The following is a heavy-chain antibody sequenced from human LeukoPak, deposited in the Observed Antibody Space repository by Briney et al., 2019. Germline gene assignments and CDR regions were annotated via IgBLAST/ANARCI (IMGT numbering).Heavy chain of an antibody. Sequence: SETLSLTCTVSGGSISSKNYYWGWIRQPPGRGLEWIGNFYYSGTTYYNPSLKSRVTISVDTSKNQFSLKLSSVTAADTAVYSCARQRAYATSGFDPWGQGTLVTVSS. J-gene: IGHJ5*02. CDR1: GGSISSKNYY. CDR3: ARQRAYATSGFDP. D-gene: IGHD2-2*01. V-gene: IGHV4-39*01. CDR2: FYYSGTT.